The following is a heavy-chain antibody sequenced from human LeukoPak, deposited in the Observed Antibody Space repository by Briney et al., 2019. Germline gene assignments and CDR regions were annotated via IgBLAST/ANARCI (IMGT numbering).Heavy chain of an antibody. CDR3: ARDRLTVAGTTSFDY. V-gene: IGHV1-18*01. D-gene: IGHD1-7*01. CDR1: GYTFTSYG. Sequence: ASVTVSCKSSGYTFTSYGISWVRQAPGQGLGWMGWISAYNGNTNYAQKLQGRVTMTTDTSTSTAYMELRSLRSDDTAVYYCARDRLTVAGTTSFDYWGQGTLVTVSS. J-gene: IGHJ4*02. CDR2: ISAYNGNT.